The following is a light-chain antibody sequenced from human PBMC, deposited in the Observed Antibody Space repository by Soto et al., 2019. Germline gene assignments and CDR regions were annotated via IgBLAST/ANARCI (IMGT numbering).Light chain of an antibody. V-gene: IGKV3-20*01. CDR2: VAS. CDR1: LSVSSNY. Sequence: EIVLTQSPGTLSLSPGERATLSCRASLSVSSNYVAWYQQKPGQAPRLLIYVASSRATGIPDRFSGSGSGTDFTLTISRLEPEDFAVYYCQQYGSSSSTFGGGTKVGIK. CDR3: QQYGSSSST. J-gene: IGKJ4*01.